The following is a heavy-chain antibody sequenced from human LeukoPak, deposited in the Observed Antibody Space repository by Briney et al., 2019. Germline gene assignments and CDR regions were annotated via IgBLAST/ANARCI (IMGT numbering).Heavy chain of an antibody. V-gene: IGHV3-15*01. J-gene: IGHJ3*02. CDR2: IKSKTDGGTT. D-gene: IGHD2-15*01. Sequence: PGGSLRLSCAASGFTFSNAWMSWVRQAPGKGLGWVGRIKSKTDGGTTDYAAPVKGRFTISRDDSTNTLYLQMNSLKTEDTAVYYYTTERWPYCSGGSCYSGAFDIWGQGTMVTVSS. CDR1: GFTFSNAW. CDR3: TTERWPYCSGGSCYSGAFDI.